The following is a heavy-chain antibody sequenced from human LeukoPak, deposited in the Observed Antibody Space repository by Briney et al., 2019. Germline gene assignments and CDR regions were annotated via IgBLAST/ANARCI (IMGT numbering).Heavy chain of an antibody. D-gene: IGHD7-27*01. CDR2: IYYSGST. CDR1: GGSISSYY. J-gene: IGHJ6*03. Sequence: SETLSLTCTVSGGSISSYYWSWIRQPPGKGLEWIGYIYYSGSTNYNPSLKSRVTISVDTSKNQFSLKLSSVTAADTAVYYCARGGQTGIGGYYYYMDVWGKGTTVTVSS. CDR3: ARGGQTGIGGYYYYMDV. V-gene: IGHV4-59*01.